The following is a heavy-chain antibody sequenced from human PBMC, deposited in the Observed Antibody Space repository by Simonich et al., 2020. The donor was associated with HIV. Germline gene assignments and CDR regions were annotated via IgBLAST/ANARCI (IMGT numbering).Heavy chain of an antibody. CDR3: AKECGSYGCFDY. D-gene: IGHD5-18*01. CDR1: GFTFTSHS. V-gene: IGHV3-21*02. Sequence: EVQLVESGGGLVKPGGSLRLSCAASGFTFTSHSMNWVRQAPGKGLEGVSSIRSTSSFINYADSVKGRFTISRDNTKTSVYLQMNSLRAEDTAVYYCAKECGSYGCFDYWGQGILVTVSS. J-gene: IGHJ4*02. CDR2: IRSTSSFI.